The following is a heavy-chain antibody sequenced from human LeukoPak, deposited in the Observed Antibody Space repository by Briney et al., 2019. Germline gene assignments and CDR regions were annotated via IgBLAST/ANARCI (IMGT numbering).Heavy chain of an antibody. D-gene: IGHD3-22*01. V-gene: IGHV3-30-3*01. CDR1: GFTFSSYA. CDR2: ISYDGSNK. Sequence: GGSLRLSCAASGFTFSSYAMHWVRQAPGKGLEWVAVISYDGSNKYYADSVKGRFTISRDNSKNTLYLQMNSLRAEDTAVYYCARDGGRFPYYDSSGVNDYWGQGTLVTVSS. CDR3: ARDGGRFPYYDSSGVNDY. J-gene: IGHJ4*02.